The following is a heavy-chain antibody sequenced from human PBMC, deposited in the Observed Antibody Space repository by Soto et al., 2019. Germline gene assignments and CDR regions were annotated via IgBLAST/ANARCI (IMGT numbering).Heavy chain of an antibody. CDR1: VASISSAAYY. CDR3: ARGPTPSWSSYRFSYFDS. D-gene: IGHD3-16*02. V-gene: IGHV4-31*03. Sequence: PSETLSLTCTFSVASISSAAYYWSWIRQRPGEGLEWIGFISYSGYTFQNPSLKSRLLLSVATSKNQFSLELSFVTAADTAVYYCARGPTPSWSSYRFSYFDSWGPGSLVTVSS. J-gene: IGHJ4*01. CDR2: ISYSGYT.